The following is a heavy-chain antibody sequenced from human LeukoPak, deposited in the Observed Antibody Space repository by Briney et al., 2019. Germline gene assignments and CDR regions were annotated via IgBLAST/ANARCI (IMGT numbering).Heavy chain of an antibody. J-gene: IGHJ4*02. CDR1: GYTFTGYY. V-gene: IGHV1-2*02. Sequence: ASVKVSCKASGYTFTGYYMHWVRQAPGQGLEWLGWIDPNSGVTNYAQRFQGRVAMTRDTSISTAYMELSRLRSDDSAVYYCARAKRLPLDYWGQGTLVTVSS. CDR3: ARAKRLPLDY. CDR2: IDPNSGVT. D-gene: IGHD1-1*01.